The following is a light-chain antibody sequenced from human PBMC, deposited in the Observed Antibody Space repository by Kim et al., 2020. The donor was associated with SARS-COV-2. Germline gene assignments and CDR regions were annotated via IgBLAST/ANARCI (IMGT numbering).Light chain of an antibody. Sequence: SSELTQDPAVSVALGQTVRITCQGDSLRSYYASWYQQKPGQAPVLVIYGKNNRPSGIPDRFSGSSSGNTASLTITGAQAEDEADYYCNSRDSSGNQVVFGGGTKVTVL. J-gene: IGLJ2*01. CDR1: SLRSYY. CDR3: NSRDSSGNQVV. CDR2: GKN. V-gene: IGLV3-19*01.